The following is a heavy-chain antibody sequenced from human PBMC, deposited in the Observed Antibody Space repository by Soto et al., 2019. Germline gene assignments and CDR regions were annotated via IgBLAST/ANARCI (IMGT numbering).Heavy chain of an antibody. J-gene: IGHJ4*02. CDR2: IIPILRIA. CDR1: GGTFSSYT. V-gene: IGHV1-69*02. CDR3: ARVGYCSSTSCLGDY. D-gene: IGHD2-2*01. Sequence: QVQLVQSGAEVKKPGSSVKVSCKASGGTFSSYTISWVRQAPGQGLEWMGRIIPILRIANYAQKFQGRVTITADKSTSTAYMELSSLRSEDTAVYYCARVGYCSSTSCLGDYWGQGTLVTVSS.